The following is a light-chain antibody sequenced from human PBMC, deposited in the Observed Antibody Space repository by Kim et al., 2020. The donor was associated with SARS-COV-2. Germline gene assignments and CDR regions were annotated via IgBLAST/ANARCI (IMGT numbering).Light chain of an antibody. J-gene: IGKJ2*01. CDR2: GAS. CDR1: RRRVSSY. CDR3: QQYYPSPNT. Sequence: SSPGEVTALVARATRRRVSSYLAWYQQNPGQAPRLLIYGASRWATGIPYRFSGSGSGTDFTLTISSLQPEDFAVYYCQQYYPSPNTFGQGTKLEI. V-gene: IGKV3D-7*01.